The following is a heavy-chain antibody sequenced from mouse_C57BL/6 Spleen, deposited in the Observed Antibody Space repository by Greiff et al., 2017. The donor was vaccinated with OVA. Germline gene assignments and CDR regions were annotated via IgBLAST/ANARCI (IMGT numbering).Heavy chain of an antibody. CDR3: TGGGAMDY. CDR2: IRLKSDNYET. J-gene: IGHJ4*01. V-gene: IGHV6-3*01. CDR1: GFTFSNYW. Sequence: EVKLLESGGGLVQPGGSMKLSCVASGFTFSNYWMNWVRQSPEKGLEWVAQIRLKSDNYETHYAESVKGRFTISRDDSKSSVYLQMNNLRAEDTGIYYCTGGGAMDYWGQGTSVTVSS.